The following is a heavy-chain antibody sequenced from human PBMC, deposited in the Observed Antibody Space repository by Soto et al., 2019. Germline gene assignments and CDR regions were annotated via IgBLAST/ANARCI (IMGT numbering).Heavy chain of an antibody. Sequence: PSETLSLTCAVYGGSFSGYYWSWIRQPPGKGLEWIGEINHSGSTNYNPSLKSRVTISVDTSKNQFSLKLSSVTAADTAVYYCAIGDGYYFDYWGQGTLVTVSS. V-gene: IGHV4-34*01. CDR2: INHSGST. CDR1: GGSFSGYY. CDR3: AIGDGYYFDY. J-gene: IGHJ4*02.